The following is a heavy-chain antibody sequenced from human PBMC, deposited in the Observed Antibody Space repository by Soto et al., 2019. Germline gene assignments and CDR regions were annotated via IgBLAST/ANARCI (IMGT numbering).Heavy chain of an antibody. J-gene: IGHJ3*02. V-gene: IGHV4-30-4*01. D-gene: IGHD2-15*01. Sequence: LSLTCTVSGGSISSGDYYWSWIRQPPGKGLEWIGYIYYSGSTYYNPSLKSRVTISVDTSKNQFSLKLSSVTAADTAVYYCARGSGPNDAFDIWGQGTMVTVSS. CDR3: ARGSGPNDAFDI. CDR2: IYYSGST. CDR1: GGSISSGDYY.